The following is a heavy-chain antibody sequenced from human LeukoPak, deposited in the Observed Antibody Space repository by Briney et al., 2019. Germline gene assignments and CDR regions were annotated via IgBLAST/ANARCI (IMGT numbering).Heavy chain of an antibody. CDR1: GGSISSYY. D-gene: IGHD6-13*01. CDR3: ARISAAGGGSWYFDL. V-gene: IGHV4-59*01. Sequence: SETLALTCAVAGGSISSYYWSWIRRPPGKGLEWIGYVSHSGSTNYNPSLQSRVTISIDTSKSQFSLKLSSVTAADTAVYHCARISAAGGGSWYFDLWGRGTLVTVSS. CDR2: VSHSGST. J-gene: IGHJ2*01.